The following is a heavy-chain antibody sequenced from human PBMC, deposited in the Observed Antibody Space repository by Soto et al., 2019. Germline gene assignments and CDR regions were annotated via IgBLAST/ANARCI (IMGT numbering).Heavy chain of an antibody. J-gene: IGHJ4*02. Sequence: GGSLSLSCAASGFTFSSYAMSWVRQAPGKGLEWVSAISGSGGSTYYADSVKGRFTISRDNSKNTLYLQMNSLRAEDTAVYYCAKDLSTGYSSSWYGYYFDYWGQGTLVTVSS. D-gene: IGHD6-13*01. CDR3: AKDLSTGYSSSWYGYYFDY. CDR2: ISGSGGST. CDR1: GFTFSSYA. V-gene: IGHV3-23*01.